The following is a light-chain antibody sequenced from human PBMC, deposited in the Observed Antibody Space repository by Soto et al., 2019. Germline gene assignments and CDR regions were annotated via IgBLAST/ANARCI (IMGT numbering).Light chain of an antibody. V-gene: IGLV1-40*01. Sequence: QSVLTQPPSVSGAPGQRVTISCTGSSSNIGAGYDVPWYQQLPGTAPKLLIYGNSNRPSGVPDRLSGYKSGTSASLAITGRQAEDEADYYCQSYDSSLSGVVFGGGTKLTVL. CDR2: GNS. CDR1: SSNIGAGYD. CDR3: QSYDSSLSGVV. J-gene: IGLJ2*01.